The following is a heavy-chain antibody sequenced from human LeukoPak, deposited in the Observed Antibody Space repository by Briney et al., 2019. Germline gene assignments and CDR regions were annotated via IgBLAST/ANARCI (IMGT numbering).Heavy chain of an antibody. CDR2: ISAYNGNT. CDR1: GYTFTSYG. J-gene: IGHJ4*02. Sequence: GASVKVSCKASGYTFTSYGISWVRQAPGQGLEWMGWISAYNGNTNYAQKLQGRVTMTTDTSTSTAYMELRSLRAENTAVYYCAKVGLTGTTGVTVNYWGQGTLVTVSS. CDR3: AKVGLTGTTGVTVNY. D-gene: IGHD1-7*01. V-gene: IGHV1-18*01.